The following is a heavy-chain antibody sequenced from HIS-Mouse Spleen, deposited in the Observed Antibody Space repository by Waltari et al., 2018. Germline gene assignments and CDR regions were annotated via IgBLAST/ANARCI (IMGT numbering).Heavy chain of an antibody. CDR3: ARASRDLLLPRYFDL. CDR2: YYSGST. Sequence: QVQLQESGPGLVKPSETLSLTCTVSGGSISSYYWSWIRQPPGKGLGWIGYYSGSTNYNPSLKSRVTISVDTSKNQFSLKLRSVTAADTAVYYCARASRDLLLPRYFDLWGRGTLVTVFS. J-gene: IGHJ2*01. CDR1: GGSISSYY. V-gene: IGHV4-59*01.